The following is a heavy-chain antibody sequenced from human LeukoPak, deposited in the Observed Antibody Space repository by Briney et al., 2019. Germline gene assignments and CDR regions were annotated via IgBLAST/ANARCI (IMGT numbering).Heavy chain of an antibody. D-gene: IGHD1-26*01. J-gene: IGHJ5*02. CDR2: IYDSGST. CDR1: GGSIGSYY. Sequence: PSETLSLTCTVSGGSIGSYYWSWIRQPPGKGLEWIGYIYDSGSTNYNPSLKSRVTISVDTSKNQFSLKLSSVTAADTAVYYCAREGPGGATWTWGQGTLVTVSS. V-gene: IGHV4-59*01. CDR3: AREGPGGATWT.